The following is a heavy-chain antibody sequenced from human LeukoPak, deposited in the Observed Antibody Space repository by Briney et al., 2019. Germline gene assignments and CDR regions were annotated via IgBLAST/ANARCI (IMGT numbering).Heavy chain of an antibody. CDR1: GYTFTGYY. CDR3: ARGSSSWYVGPPLDY. V-gene: IGHV1-2*02. D-gene: IGHD6-13*01. Sequence: GASVKVSCKASGYTFTGYYMHWVRQAPGQGLEWMGWINPNNGGTNYAQKFQGRVTMTRGTSISTAYMELSRLTSDDTAVYYCARGSSSWYVGPPLDYWGQGTLVTVSS. CDR2: INPNNGGT. J-gene: IGHJ4*02.